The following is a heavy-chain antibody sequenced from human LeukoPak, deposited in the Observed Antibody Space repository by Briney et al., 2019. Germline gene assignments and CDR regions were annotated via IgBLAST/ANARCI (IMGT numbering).Heavy chain of an antibody. V-gene: IGHV3-7*01. J-gene: IGHJ5*02. D-gene: IGHD5-12*01. CDR2: MKPDGSEI. CDR3: ARVLGYGWFDP. Sequence: GGSLRLSCAASGFTFSSYFMGWVRQAPGKGLEWVANMKPDGSEIYYVDSVKGRFTISRDNAKNSLYLQMNSLRAEDTAVYYCARVLGYGWFDPWGQGTPVTVSS. CDR1: GFTFSSYF.